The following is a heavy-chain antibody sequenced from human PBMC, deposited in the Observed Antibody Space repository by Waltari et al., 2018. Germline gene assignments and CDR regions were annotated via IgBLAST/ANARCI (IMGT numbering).Heavy chain of an antibody. Sequence: EVQMVESGGGSVKPGDSLRLSCVASGFGFTAAWLTWARQVPGKGLGWVGRIKSRNDGATPASAASVRGSFSISSDDSQNMVFLQMNSLRVEDTALYYCTTLDAPWGGWGHGTLVTVSS. J-gene: IGHJ4*01. CDR1: GFGFTAAW. D-gene: IGHD7-27*01. V-gene: IGHV3-15*01. CDR3: TTLDAPWGG. CDR2: IKSRNDGATP.